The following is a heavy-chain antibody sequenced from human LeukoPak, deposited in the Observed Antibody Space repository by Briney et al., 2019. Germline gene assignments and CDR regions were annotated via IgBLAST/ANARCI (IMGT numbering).Heavy chain of an antibody. CDR1: GIPFSDYY. D-gene: IGHD1-26*01. CDR3: ARQFGGSYGY. J-gene: IGHJ4*02. Sequence: KAGGSLRLSCVVSGIPFSDYYMNWVRQAPGRGLEWVSSITTGSDIYYADSVKGRFTISRDNAKNSLYLDMNSLGAEDTAVYYCARQFGGSYGYWGQGTLVTVSS. CDR2: ITTGSDI. V-gene: IGHV3-69-1*01.